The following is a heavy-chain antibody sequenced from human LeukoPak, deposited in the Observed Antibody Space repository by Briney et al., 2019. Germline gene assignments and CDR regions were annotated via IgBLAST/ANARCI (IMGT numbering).Heavy chain of an antibody. CDR2: IYYSGST. V-gene: IGHV4-39*01. CDR1: GGSISSRTYY. Sequence: SETLSLACTVSGGSISSRTYYWVWIRQPPGQGLEWIGNIYYSGSTYYNPSLKSRLTMSVDTSKNQFSLKLRSVTAADTAVYYCASLRVPGDFDYWGQGTLVTVSS. CDR3: ASLRVPGDFDY. J-gene: IGHJ4*02.